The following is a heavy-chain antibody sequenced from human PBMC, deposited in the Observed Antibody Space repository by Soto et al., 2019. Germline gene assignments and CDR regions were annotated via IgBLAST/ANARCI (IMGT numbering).Heavy chain of an antibody. CDR3: ARVWLPPYANAMDV. CDR2: MNPNSGNT. D-gene: IGHD2-2*01. J-gene: IGHJ6*02. Sequence: QVQLVQSGAEVKKPGASVKVSCKASGYTFTSYDINWVRQATGQGLEWMGWMNPNSGNTGYAQKFQGRVTMTRNTSLSTAYMELSSLRSEDTAVYYCARVWLPPYANAMDVWGQGTTVTVSS. CDR1: GYTFTSYD. V-gene: IGHV1-8*01.